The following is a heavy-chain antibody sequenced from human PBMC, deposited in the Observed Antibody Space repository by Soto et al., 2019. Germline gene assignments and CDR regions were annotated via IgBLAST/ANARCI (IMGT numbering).Heavy chain of an antibody. Sequence: GGSLRLSCAASGFTFGSYAMSWVRQAPGKGLEWVSAIFASGESTYYADSVKGRFTISRDNSKNTLYLLMISLRAEDTAVYYCAIPYLYCSSTSWYDGWGQGTLVTVAS. J-gene: IGHJ4*02. D-gene: IGHD2-2*01. CDR3: AIPYLYCSSTSWYDG. V-gene: IGHV3-23*01. CDR1: GFTFGSYA. CDR2: IFASGEST.